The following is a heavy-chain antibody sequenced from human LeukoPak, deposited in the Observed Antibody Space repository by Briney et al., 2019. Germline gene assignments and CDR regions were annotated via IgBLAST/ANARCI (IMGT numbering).Heavy chain of an antibody. CDR2: IYPGDSDT. D-gene: IGHD2-2*01. CDR3: ARPGGSTSQVYYFDY. V-gene: IGHV5-51*01. Sequence: GESLKISCKGSGYSFTNYWIAWLRQMPGKGLEWMGIIYPGDSDTRYSPSFQGQVTISADKSISTAYLQWSSLKASDTAMYYCARPGGSTSQVYYFDYWGQGTLVTVSS. J-gene: IGHJ4*02. CDR1: GYSFTNYW.